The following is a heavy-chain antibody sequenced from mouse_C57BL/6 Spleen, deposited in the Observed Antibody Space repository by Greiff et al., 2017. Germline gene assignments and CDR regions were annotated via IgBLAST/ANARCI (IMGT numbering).Heavy chain of an antibody. Sequence: VQLQQSGAELVMPGASVKLSCKASGYTFTSYWMHWVKQRPGQGLEWIGEIDPSDSYTNYNQKFKGKSTLTVDKSSSTAYMQLSSLTSVDSAVYYCARRSYAMDYWGQGTSVTVSS. V-gene: IGHV1-69*01. CDR1: GYTFTSYW. J-gene: IGHJ4*01. CDR2: IDPSDSYT. CDR3: ARRSYAMDY.